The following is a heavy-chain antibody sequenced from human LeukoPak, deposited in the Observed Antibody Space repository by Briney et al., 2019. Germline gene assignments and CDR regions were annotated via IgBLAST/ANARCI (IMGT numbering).Heavy chain of an antibody. J-gene: IGHJ4*02. CDR2: IAYDGSNK. Sequence: QAGGSLRLSCAVSGFSFSIYDMHWVRQAPGQGLEWVATIAYDGSNKYYVDSVKGRFTISRDNSKNTLYLQMNSLRAEDTAVYYCAKALQVWLFGFDYWGQGTLVTVSS. CDR3: AKALQVWLFGFDY. CDR1: GFSFSIYD. D-gene: IGHD5-18*01. V-gene: IGHV3-30*18.